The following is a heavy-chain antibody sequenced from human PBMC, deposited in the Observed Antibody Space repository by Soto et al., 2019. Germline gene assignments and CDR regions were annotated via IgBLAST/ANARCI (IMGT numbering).Heavy chain of an antibody. CDR2: ILHTGGT. V-gene: IGHV4-30-2*01. CDR3: ARLQFGEGFDY. D-gene: IGHD3-10*01. CDR1: ACAICCGGFS. Sequence: SESLDITFAVSACAICCGGFSGNWIRQPPGKGLEWIGYILHTGGTQYNPSLKSRVSMSVDKSKNQFSLHLTSVTAADTAVYYCARLQFGEGFDYWGQVALVNGSS. J-gene: IGHJ4*02.